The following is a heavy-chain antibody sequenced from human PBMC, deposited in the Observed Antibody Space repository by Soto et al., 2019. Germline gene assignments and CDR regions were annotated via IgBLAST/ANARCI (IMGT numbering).Heavy chain of an antibody. CDR2: MNPGSGDT. Sequence: ASVKHSCKASGYTFTNNDVTWVRQATGQGLEWMGWMNPGSGDTGYAQKFQGRVTMTRNISIATAYMELSSLRSEDTAIYYCARMASFGSLNWFDPWGQGTLVTVSS. D-gene: IGHD5-18*01. CDR3: ARMASFGSLNWFDP. J-gene: IGHJ5*02. V-gene: IGHV1-8*01. CDR1: GYTFTNND.